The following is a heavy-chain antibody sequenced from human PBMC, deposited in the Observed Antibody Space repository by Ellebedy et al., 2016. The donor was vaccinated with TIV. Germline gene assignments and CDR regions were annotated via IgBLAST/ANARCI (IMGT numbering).Heavy chain of an antibody. CDR1: GDSVSRISAA. V-gene: IGHV6-1*01. D-gene: IGHD2-15*01. J-gene: IGHJ4*02. Sequence: MPSETLSLTCAISGDSVSRISAAWNWIRQSPSRGLEWLGRTYYRSKWYNDYAVPVKSRITINADTSKTQLSLQLNSVTPEDTAVYYCARDSGGSYSWGFDYWGQGTLITVSS. CDR3: ARDSGGSYSWGFDY. CDR2: TYYRSKWYN.